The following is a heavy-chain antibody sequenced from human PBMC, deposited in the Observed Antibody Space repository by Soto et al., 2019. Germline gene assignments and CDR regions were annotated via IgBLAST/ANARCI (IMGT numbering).Heavy chain of an antibody. CDR1: GGSFSGYY. J-gene: IGHJ4*02. V-gene: IGHV4-34*01. Sequence: QVQLQQWGAGLLKPSETLSLTCAVYGGSFSGYYWSWIRQPPGKGLEWIGEINHSGSTNYNPSLKSRVTISVDTSKNQFSLKLSSVTAADTAVYYWARLVVAAPVPYFDYWGQGTLVTVSS. D-gene: IGHD2-15*01. CDR2: INHSGST. CDR3: ARLVVAAPVPYFDY.